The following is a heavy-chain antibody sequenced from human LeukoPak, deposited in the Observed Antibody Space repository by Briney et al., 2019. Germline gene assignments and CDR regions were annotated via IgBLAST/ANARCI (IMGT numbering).Heavy chain of an antibody. D-gene: IGHD2-15*01. CDR2: ISYDGSNK. Sequence: GGSLRLSCAASGFTFSSYAMHWVRQAPGKGLEWVAVISYDGSNKYYADSVKGRFTISRDNSKNTLYLQMNSLRAEDTAVYYCAKGYCSSTNCRYYYYYMDVWGTGTTVTVSS. V-gene: IGHV3-30*04. CDR3: AKGYCSSTNCRYYYYYMDV. CDR1: GFTFSSYA. J-gene: IGHJ6*03.